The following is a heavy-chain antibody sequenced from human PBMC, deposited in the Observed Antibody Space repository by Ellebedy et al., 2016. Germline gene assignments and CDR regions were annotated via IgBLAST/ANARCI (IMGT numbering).Heavy chain of an antibody. V-gene: IGHV3-74*01. CDR2: IDSDVRNT. J-gene: IGHJ4*02. CDR1: GFTFSPFW. Sequence: GGSLRLSXAASGFTFSPFWMHWVRQAPGKGLVWVSRIDSDVRNTDYADSVKGRFTISRDDAKNSVYLQMNSLRAEDTAVYYCVRGTDYWGQGTLVTVSS. CDR3: VRGTDY. D-gene: IGHD3-10*01.